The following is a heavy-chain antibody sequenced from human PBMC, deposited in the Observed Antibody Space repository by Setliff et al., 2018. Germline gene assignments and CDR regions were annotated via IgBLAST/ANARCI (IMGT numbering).Heavy chain of an antibody. D-gene: IGHD3-10*01. CDR3: AKEGDYYGSGSRVFDY. J-gene: IGHJ4*02. Sequence: GESLKISCAASGFTFTSYAMSWVRQAPGKGLEWVSAISGGGTITYYADSVKGRFTISRDNSKNTLYLQMNSLRAEDTAVYYCAKEGDYYGSGSRVFDYWGQGTLVTVSS. V-gene: IGHV3-23*01. CDR2: ISGGGTIT. CDR1: GFTFTSYA.